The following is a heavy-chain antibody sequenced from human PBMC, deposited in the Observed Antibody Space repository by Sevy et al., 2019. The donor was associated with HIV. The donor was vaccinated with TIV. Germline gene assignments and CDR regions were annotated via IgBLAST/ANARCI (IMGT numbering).Heavy chain of an antibody. CDR2: INQDGSET. J-gene: IGHJ4*02. CDR3: ARLFYGSADY. D-gene: IGHD3-10*01. CDR1: GFTFSSYW. V-gene: IGHV3-7*01. Sequence: SLKISCAASGFTFSSYWMSWVRQAPGKGLEWVATINQDGSETFYVDSVKGRFTISRHNPRKSLYLQMNSLSAEDTAVYYCARLFYGSADYWGQGTLVTVSS.